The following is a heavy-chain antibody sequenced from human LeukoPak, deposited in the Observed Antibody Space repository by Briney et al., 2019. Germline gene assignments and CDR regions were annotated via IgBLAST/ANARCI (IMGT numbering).Heavy chain of an antibody. D-gene: IGHD1-26*01. V-gene: IGHV3-48*02. CDR2: ISSSSSTI. J-gene: IGHJ4*02. Sequence: GGSLRLTCAASGFTFSSYGMNWVRQAPGKGLEWVSYISSSSSTIYYADSVKGRFTISRDNAQNSLYLRMNSLRDEDTAVYYCATSGSYRFDYWGQGTLVTVSS. CDR1: GFTFSSYG. CDR3: ATSGSYRFDY.